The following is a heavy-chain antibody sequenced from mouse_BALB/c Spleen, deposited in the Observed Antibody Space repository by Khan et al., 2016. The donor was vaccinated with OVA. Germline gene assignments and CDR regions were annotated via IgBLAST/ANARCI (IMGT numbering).Heavy chain of an antibody. Sequence: VQLQQSGAELVRPGVSVKISCKGSGYTFTDFTMHWVKQSHAKSLEWIGVISTYYGDATYNQKFKGKATMTVDKSSSPVFMELARLTSEDSAIYYCARGGGDRFAYWGQGTLVTVSA. CDR1: GYTFTDFT. CDR2: ISTYYGDA. J-gene: IGHJ3*01. V-gene: IGHV1S137*01. CDR3: ARGGGDRFAY.